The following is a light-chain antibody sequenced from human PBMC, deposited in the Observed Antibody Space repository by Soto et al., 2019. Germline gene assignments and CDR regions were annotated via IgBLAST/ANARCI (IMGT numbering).Light chain of an antibody. CDR1: QSVSIN. J-gene: IGKJ1*01. Sequence: EIVMTQSPATLSVSPGERATLSCRASQSVSINLAWYQQKPGQAPRLLIYGASTRATGIPARSSGSGSGTEFTLTISSLQSEDFAVYYCQQYNNWPRTFGQGTKVDIK. CDR2: GAS. V-gene: IGKV3-15*01. CDR3: QQYNNWPRT.